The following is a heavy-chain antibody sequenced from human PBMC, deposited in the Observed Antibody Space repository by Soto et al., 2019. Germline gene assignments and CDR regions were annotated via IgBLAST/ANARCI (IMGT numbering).Heavy chain of an antibody. D-gene: IGHD3-16*01. V-gene: IGHV4-39*01. CDR1: GSSISSSGYY. J-gene: IGHJ5*01. Sequence: SETLSLTCIVSGSSISSSGYYWGWIRQSPGKGLEWIASMYYNVGTYYNPSLKSRVTVSVDTSANQFSLKLSSVTAADTAVYYCARLTSRHWGESWGHGNLVSVSS. CDR3: ARLTSRHWGES. CDR2: MYYNVGT.